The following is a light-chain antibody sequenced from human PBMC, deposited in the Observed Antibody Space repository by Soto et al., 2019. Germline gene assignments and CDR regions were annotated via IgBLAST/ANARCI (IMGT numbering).Light chain of an antibody. CDR3: QQYNSYPWT. CDR2: DAS. Sequence: DIQMTQSPSTLSASVGDRVTITCRASQSFSTWVAWYQQKPGKAPKLLIYDASSLESGVPSRCSGSRSGTEFTLTISSLQPDDFATEYCQQYNSYPWTFGQGTKVEIK. V-gene: IGKV1-5*01. J-gene: IGKJ1*01. CDR1: QSFSTW.